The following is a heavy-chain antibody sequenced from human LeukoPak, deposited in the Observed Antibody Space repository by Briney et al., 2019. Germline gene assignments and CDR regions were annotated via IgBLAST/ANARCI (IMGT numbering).Heavy chain of an antibody. CDR3: ARIPTNAVPAAHNGFDI. J-gene: IGHJ3*02. V-gene: IGHV4-39*01. D-gene: IGHD2-2*01. Sequence: SETLSLTCTVSGGSISSGSDYWGWIRQAPGKGLEWIGSIYYHENTYYNSSLKSRVTISVDTSKNQFSLKLNSVTAADTALYFCARIPTNAVPAAHNGFDIWGQGTMVTVSS. CDR2: IYYHENT. CDR1: GGSISSGSDY.